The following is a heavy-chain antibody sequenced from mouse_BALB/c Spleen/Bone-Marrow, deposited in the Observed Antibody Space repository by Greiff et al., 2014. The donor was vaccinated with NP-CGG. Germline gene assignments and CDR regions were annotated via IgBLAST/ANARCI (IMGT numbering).Heavy chain of an antibody. CDR3: ARSRDGYFDV. Sequence: DLVKPGASVKLSCKASGYTFTSYWINWIKQRPGQGLEWIGRIAPGSGSTYYNEMFKGKATLTVDTSSSTAYIQLSSLSSEDSAVYFGARSRDGYFDVWGAGTTVTVSS. CDR2: IAPGSGST. V-gene: IGHV1S41*01. J-gene: IGHJ1*01. CDR1: GYTFTSYW.